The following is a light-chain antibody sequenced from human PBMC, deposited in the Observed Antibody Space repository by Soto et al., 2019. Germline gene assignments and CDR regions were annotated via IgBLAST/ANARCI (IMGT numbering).Light chain of an antibody. CDR3: CAYVGSISYVA. Sequence: QSALTQPASVSGSPGQSITISCTGTSSDFGSYNLVSWYQQHPGKAPQLMIYEGSKRPSGVSNRFSGSRSGNTASLTISGVQAEDEADYYCCAYVGSISYVAFGGGTKLTVL. CDR2: EGS. V-gene: IGLV2-23*01. J-gene: IGLJ2*01. CDR1: SSDFGSYNL.